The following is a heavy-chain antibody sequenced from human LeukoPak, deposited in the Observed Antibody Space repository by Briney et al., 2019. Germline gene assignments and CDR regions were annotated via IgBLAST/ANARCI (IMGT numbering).Heavy chain of an antibody. D-gene: IGHD3-10*01. Sequence: PGRSLILSCAASGFTFSSYAMHWVRQAPGKGLEGVAVISYDGSNKYYVDSVKGRFTISRDNSKNTLYLQMNSLRAEDTAVYYCARGPLLLWFGELLSPFDYWGQGTLVTVSS. V-gene: IGHV3-30*04. CDR1: GFTFSSYA. CDR2: ISYDGSNK. J-gene: IGHJ4*02. CDR3: ARGPLLLWFGELLSPFDY.